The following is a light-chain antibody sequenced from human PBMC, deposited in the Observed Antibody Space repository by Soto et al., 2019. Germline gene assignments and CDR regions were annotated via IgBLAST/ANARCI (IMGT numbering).Light chain of an antibody. V-gene: IGKV1-5*01. Sequence: DIQMNQPPSTLSGSVGDRVAITFRASQSISSWLAWYQQKSGKARKLLIYDASSLESEVPSRFSGSGSGTEFTLTISSLQPDDFATYYCQQYNSYSTWTFGQGTKVDIK. J-gene: IGKJ1*01. CDR3: QQYNSYSTWT. CDR1: QSISSW. CDR2: DAS.